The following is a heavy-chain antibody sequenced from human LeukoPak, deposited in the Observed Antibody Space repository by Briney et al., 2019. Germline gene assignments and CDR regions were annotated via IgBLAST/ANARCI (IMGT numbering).Heavy chain of an antibody. V-gene: IGHV4-59*11. Sequence: SETLSLTCSVSGSSIGRHYWTWLRQPPGKGLEWIGYTHFSGSSNYNPSLKSRATTSLDRAKNQISLTLTSVTAADTAVYFCARAKAAGSYDFWGQGTLVTVSS. CDR3: ARAKAAGSYDF. CDR1: GSSIGRHY. J-gene: IGHJ4*02. D-gene: IGHD6-13*01. CDR2: THFSGSS.